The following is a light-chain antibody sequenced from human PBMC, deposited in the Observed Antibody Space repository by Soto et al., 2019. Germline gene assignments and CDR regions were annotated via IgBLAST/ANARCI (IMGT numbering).Light chain of an antibody. V-gene: IGLV1-51*01. Sequence: QSVLTQPPSVSTAPGQKATISCSGSSSNIGNNDVSWYQQLPGTAPKLLIYENNKRPSGIPDRFSGSKSGTSATLGITGLQIGDEADYYCGTWDSSLSAVVFGGGTKLTV. CDR1: SSNIGNND. CDR2: ENN. J-gene: IGLJ2*01. CDR3: GTWDSSLSAVV.